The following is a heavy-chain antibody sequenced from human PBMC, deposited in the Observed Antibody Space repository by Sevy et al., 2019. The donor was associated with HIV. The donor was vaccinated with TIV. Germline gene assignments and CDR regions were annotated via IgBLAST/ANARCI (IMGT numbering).Heavy chain of an antibody. J-gene: IGHJ4*02. CDR3: ARGHYDSSGYFSQFDY. CDR2: IYTSGST. V-gene: IGHV4-4*07. D-gene: IGHD3-22*01. CDR1: GGSISSYY. Sequence: SETLSLTCTVSGGSISSYYWSWIRQPAGKGLEWIGGIYTSGSTNYNPSLKSRVTMSVDTSKNQFSLKLSSVTAADTAVYYCARGHYDSSGYFSQFDYWGQGTLVTVSS.